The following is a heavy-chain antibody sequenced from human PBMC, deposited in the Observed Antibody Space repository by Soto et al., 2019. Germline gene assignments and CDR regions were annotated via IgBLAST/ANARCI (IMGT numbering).Heavy chain of an antibody. J-gene: IGHJ5*01. V-gene: IGHV1-69*18. CDR2: IIPIFGTA. CDR1: GGTLSSFA. CDR3: ATDTSMFRGRIADTPWFDS. D-gene: IGHD3-10*01. Sequence: QVPLVQSGAEVKKPGSSVKVSCKASGGTLSSFAFTWVRQARGQGLEWMGRIIPIFGTANYAQQFQGRVTITADESTGTVYLDLRSLRSEDTAMYYCATDTSMFRGRIADTPWFDSWGQGTLVTVSS.